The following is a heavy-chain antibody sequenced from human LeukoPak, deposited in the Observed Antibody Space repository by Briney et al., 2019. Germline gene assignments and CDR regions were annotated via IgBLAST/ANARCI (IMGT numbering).Heavy chain of an antibody. D-gene: IGHD3-22*01. J-gene: IGHJ6*02. CDR3: ARSYDSSGYYCYYYYGMDV. V-gene: IGHV1-18*01. CDR1: GYTFTSYG. Sequence: GASVKVSCKASGYTFTSYGISWVRQAPGQGLEWMGWISAYNGNTNYAQKLQGRVTMTTDTSTSTAYMELRSLRSDDTAVYYCARSYDSSGYYCYYYYGMDVWGQGTTVTVSS. CDR2: ISAYNGNT.